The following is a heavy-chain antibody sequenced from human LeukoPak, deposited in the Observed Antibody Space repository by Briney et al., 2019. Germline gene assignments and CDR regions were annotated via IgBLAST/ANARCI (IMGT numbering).Heavy chain of an antibody. J-gene: IGHJ4*02. CDR2: ISWNTNRI. CDR1: GFTFDDYA. D-gene: IGHD4-17*01. V-gene: IGHV3-9*01. Sequence: GGSLRLSCAASGFTFDDYAMHWVRQAPGKGLEWVSGISWNTNRIGYADSVKGRFTISRDNAKNSLYLQMNSLRAEVAALYYCAKDIAPGTVTRGYFDYWGQGTLVTVSS. CDR3: AKDIAPGTVTRGYFDY.